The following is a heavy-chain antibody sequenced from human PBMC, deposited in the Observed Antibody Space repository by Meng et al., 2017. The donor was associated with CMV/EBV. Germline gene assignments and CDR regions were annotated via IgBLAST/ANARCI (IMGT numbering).Heavy chain of an antibody. Sequence: WGSLTLSCTVSGGSISSYYWSWIRQPPGKGLEWIGYIYYSGSTNYNPSLKSRVTISVDTSKNQFSLKLSSVTAADTAVYYCARGGGSSSSYYYYYGMDVWGQGTTVTVSS. J-gene: IGHJ6*02. D-gene: IGHD6-6*01. CDR3: ARGGGSSSSYYYYYGMDV. V-gene: IGHV4-59*01. CDR2: IYYSGST. CDR1: GGSISSYY.